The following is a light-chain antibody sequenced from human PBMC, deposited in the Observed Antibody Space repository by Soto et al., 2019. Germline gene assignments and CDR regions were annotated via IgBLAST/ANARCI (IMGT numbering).Light chain of an antibody. Sequence: DLHMTQSPSTLSASVGDRVTITCRASQSISIWLAWYQQKSGRAPNLLIYGTASLESGVPSRYSGSGSGTLFTRTIRSLQPDDFASYYCQHYNDYAWTFGQGTKVEIK. CDR3: QHYNDYAWT. CDR1: QSISIW. V-gene: IGKV1-5*03. J-gene: IGKJ1*01. CDR2: GTA.